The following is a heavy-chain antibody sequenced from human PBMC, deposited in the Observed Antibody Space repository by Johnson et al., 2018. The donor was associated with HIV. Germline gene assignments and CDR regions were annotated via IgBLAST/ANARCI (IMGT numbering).Heavy chain of an antibody. CDR1: GFTVSSNY. V-gene: IGHV3-9*01. CDR2: ISWNSGSI. Sequence: VQLVESGGGLVQPGGSLKLSCAASGFTVSSNYMSWVRQAPGKGLEWVSVISWNSGSIGYADSVTGRFTISRDNAKNSLYLQMNSLRAEDTALYYCAKALLMGWEQTDAFDIWGQGTMVTVSS. J-gene: IGHJ3*02. CDR3: AKALLMGWEQTDAFDI. D-gene: IGHD1-26*01.